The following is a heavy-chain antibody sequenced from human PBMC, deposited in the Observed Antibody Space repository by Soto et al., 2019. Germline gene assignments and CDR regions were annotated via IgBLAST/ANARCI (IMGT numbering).Heavy chain of an antibody. CDR3: VKGLQWELSPHL. D-gene: IGHD1-26*01. J-gene: IGHJ4*02. CDR2: ISGRGGDST. Sequence: PGGSLRLSCVASGFTFSTYAMTWVRQAPGKGLEWVSAISGRGGDSTYYAGSVKGRFTISRDNSKNALYLHMNNLRAEDTAIYYCVKGLQWELSPHLWGPGPLVTGSS. CDR1: GFTFSTYA. V-gene: IGHV3-23*01.